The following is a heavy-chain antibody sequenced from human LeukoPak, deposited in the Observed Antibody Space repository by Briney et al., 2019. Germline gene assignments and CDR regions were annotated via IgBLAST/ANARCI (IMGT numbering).Heavy chain of an antibody. Sequence: PSETLSLTCTVSGGSISGYYWNWIRQPPGKGLEWIGYMYNSGITSYNPSLKSRVTISVDTSKNQFSLKLTSVTAADTAVYYCARDREAHPWSEGEFDYWGQGTLVTVSS. CDR2: MYNSGIT. V-gene: IGHV4-59*01. J-gene: IGHJ4*02. CDR1: GGSISGYY. D-gene: IGHD3-10*01. CDR3: ARDREAHPWSEGEFDY.